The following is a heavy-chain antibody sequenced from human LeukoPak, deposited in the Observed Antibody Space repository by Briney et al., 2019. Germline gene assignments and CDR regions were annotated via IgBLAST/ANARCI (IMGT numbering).Heavy chain of an antibody. V-gene: IGHV3-23*01. Sequence: GGSLRLSCAASGFTFSSYVMSWVRQAPGKGLEWVSGISGRGSIIYFADSEKGRFTIARDNSKNTLYLQMNSLRAEDTAVYYCARQPDDFSGWNNGQDFFDYWGQGTLVTVSS. CDR1: GFTFSSYV. CDR2: ISGRGSII. J-gene: IGHJ4*02. CDR3: ARQPDDFSGWNNGQDFFDY. D-gene: IGHD6-19*01.